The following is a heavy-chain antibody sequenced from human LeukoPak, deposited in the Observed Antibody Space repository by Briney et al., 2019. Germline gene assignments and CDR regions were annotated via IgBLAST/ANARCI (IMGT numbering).Heavy chain of an antibody. CDR3: ARDPGDSSGNIVDY. V-gene: IGHV3-48*03. Sequence: PGGSLRLSCAASGFTFSSYEMNWVRQAPGKGLEWVSYISSSGNTIFYADSVKGRFTISRDNAKNSLYLQMNSLRAEDTAVYYCARDPGDSSGNIVDYWGQGTLVTVSS. D-gene: IGHD3-22*01. J-gene: IGHJ4*02. CDR1: GFTFSSYE. CDR2: ISSSGNTI.